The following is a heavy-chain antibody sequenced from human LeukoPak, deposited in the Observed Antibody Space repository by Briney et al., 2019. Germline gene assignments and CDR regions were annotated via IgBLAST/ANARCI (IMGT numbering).Heavy chain of an antibody. CDR3: ARDPPAYPCTTTRCYPEVDY. Sequence: VASVKVSCKASGYTFSGNFIHWVRQAPGLGLEWMGWINPNTGGTNSAEKFQVRVTLTRDTSLTTAYMELTSLRSDDTAVYYCARDPPAYPCTTTRCYPEVDYWGQGTLVTVSS. V-gene: IGHV1-2*02. D-gene: IGHD2-2*01. CDR2: INPNTGGT. J-gene: IGHJ4*02. CDR1: GYTFSGNF.